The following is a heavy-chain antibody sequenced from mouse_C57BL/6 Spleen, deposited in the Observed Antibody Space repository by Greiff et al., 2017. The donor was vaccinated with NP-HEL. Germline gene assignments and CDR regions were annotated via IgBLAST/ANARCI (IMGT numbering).Heavy chain of an antibody. V-gene: IGHV1-9*01. CDR2: ILPGSGST. CDR3: ARYPYYGSSYHWYFDV. CDR1: GYTFTGYW. D-gene: IGHD1-1*01. J-gene: IGHJ1*03. Sequence: VMLVESGAELMKPGASVKLSCKATGYTFTGYWIEWVKQRPGHGLEWIGEILPGSGSTNYNEKFKGKATFTADTSSNTAYMQLSSLTTEDSAIYYCARYPYYGSSYHWYFDVWGTGTTVTVSS.